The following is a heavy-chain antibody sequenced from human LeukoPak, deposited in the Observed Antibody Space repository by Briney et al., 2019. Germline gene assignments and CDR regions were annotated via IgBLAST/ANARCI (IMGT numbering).Heavy chain of an antibody. J-gene: IGHJ4*02. CDR1: GFTFSDHY. CDR2: TRNKANSYTT. D-gene: IGHD2/OR15-2a*01. CDR3: ARDLLSPFDY. V-gene: IGHV3-72*01. Sequence: GGSLRLSCAASGFTFSDHYMDWVRQAPGKGLEWVGRTRNKANSYTTEYAASEKGRFTISRDDSKNSLYLQMNSLKTEGTAVYYCARDLLSPFDYWGQGTLVTVSS.